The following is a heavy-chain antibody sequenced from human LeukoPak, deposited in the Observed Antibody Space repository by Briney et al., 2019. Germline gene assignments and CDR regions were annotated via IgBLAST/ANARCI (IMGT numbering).Heavy chain of an antibody. V-gene: IGHV3-21*04. Sequence: PGGSLRLSCAASGFTVSSYNMNWVRQAPGEGLEWISSIRSSRNSISYADSVKGRFTISRDNAKNSLHLQMNSLRAEDTAVYYCARGKTYYYDSTAYPFDYWGQGTLVSVSS. CDR3: ARGKTYYYDSTAYPFDY. J-gene: IGHJ4*02. CDR2: IRSSRNSI. D-gene: IGHD3-22*01. CDR1: GFTVSSYN.